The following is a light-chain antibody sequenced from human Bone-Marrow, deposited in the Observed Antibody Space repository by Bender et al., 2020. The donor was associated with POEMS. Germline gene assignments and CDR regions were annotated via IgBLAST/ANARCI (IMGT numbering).Light chain of an antibody. CDR2: EDI. Sequence: SYELTQPPSVSVSPGQTADIACSGDDLGNKNVCWYQQKPGQSPVLVIYEDIKRPSGIPERFSGSSSGNTATLTISGTQAVDEADYYCQAWDSSALVFGGGTKLTVL. CDR1: DLGNKN. J-gene: IGLJ3*02. CDR3: QAWDSSALV. V-gene: IGLV3-1*01.